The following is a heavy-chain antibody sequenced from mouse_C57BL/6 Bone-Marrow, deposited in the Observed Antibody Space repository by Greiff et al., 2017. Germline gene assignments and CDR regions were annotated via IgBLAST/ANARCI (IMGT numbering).Heavy chain of an antibody. CDR1: GFTFSSYA. Sequence: EVKLMESGEGLVKPGGSLKLSCAASGFTFSSYAMSWVRQTPEKRLEWVAYISSGGDYIYYADTLKGRFTISRDNARNTLYLQMSSLKSEDTAMYYCTRGPSYGILYYFDYWGQGTTLTVSS. V-gene: IGHV5-9-1*02. D-gene: IGHD2-1*01. CDR3: TRGPSYGILYYFDY. J-gene: IGHJ2*01. CDR2: ISSGGDYI.